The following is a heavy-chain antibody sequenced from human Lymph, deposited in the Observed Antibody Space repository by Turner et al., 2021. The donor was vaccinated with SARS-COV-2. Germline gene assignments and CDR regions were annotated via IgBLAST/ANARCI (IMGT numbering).Heavy chain of an antibody. J-gene: IGHJ6*02. CDR1: GYTFTSSG. V-gene: IGHV1-18*01. D-gene: IGHD6-19*01. CDR2: ISTYNGNT. Sequence: QVQLVQSGAEVKKPGAAVKVSCKASGYTFTSSGISWVRQAPGQGLEWMGLISTYNGNTNYAQKLQGRVTMTTDTSTSTAYMELRSLRSDDTAVYYCAVAGMNYDLLWKTYYYYGMDVWGQGTTVTVSS. CDR3: AVAGMNYDLLWKTYYYYGMDV.